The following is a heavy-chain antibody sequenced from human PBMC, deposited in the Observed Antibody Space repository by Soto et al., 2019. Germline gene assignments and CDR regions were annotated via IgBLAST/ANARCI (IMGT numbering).Heavy chain of an antibody. Sequence: SETLSLTCTVSGGSISSSSYYWGWIRQPPGKGLEWIGSIYYSGSTYYNPSLKSRVTISVDTSKNQFSLKLSSVTAADTAVYYCARHRITIFGVVIMDWFDPWGQGTLVTVSS. CDR3: ARHRITIFGVVIMDWFDP. CDR1: GGSISSSSYY. CDR2: IYYSGST. J-gene: IGHJ5*02. V-gene: IGHV4-39*01. D-gene: IGHD3-3*01.